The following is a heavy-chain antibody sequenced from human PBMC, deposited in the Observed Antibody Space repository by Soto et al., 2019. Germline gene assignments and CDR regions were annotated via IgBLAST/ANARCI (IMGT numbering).Heavy chain of an antibody. CDR3: AKGLYYYDSSGYRLFDY. Sequence: GGSLRLACAASGFMFNNYAMSWVRQAPGKGLEWVSTVSVSGGTTYYADSLKGRFTISRDNSKKTVYLQMNRLRADDTAIYYCAKGLYYYDSSGYRLFDYWGQGTLVTVS. CDR1: GFMFNNYA. CDR2: VSVSGGTT. D-gene: IGHD3-22*01. V-gene: IGHV3-23*01. J-gene: IGHJ4*02.